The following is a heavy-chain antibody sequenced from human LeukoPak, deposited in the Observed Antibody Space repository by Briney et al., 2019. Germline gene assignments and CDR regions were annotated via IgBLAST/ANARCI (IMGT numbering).Heavy chain of an antibody. D-gene: IGHD3-9*01. J-gene: IGHJ4*02. Sequence: GGSLRLSCVASGFRFTYTWMNWVRQAPGKGLEWVSAINGRGDNTYYADFVKGRFTISRDNSKSTVYLQMNSLRAEDTAVYYCAGLRYFVPWGQGTLVTVSS. CDR3: AGLRYFVP. V-gene: IGHV3-23*01. CDR2: INGRGDNT. CDR1: GFRFTYTW.